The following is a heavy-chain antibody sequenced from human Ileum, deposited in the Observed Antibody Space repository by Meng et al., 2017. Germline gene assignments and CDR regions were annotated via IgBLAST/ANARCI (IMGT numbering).Heavy chain of an antibody. CDR2: INPNNGDT. V-gene: IGHV1-2*02. Sequence: ASVKVSCKASGYTFTGNYMHWVRQAPGQGLESMGWINPNNGDTKYVKKFQGRVTMTRDTSISTAYMELSGLTSDDTAVYYCARATRVTGNTKDAYDIWGQGTMVT. D-gene: IGHD2-21*02. CDR3: ARATRVTGNTKDAYDI. CDR1: GYTFTGNY. J-gene: IGHJ3*02.